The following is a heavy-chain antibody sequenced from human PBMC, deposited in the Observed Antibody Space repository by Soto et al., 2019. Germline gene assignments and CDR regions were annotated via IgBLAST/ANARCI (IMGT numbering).Heavy chain of an antibody. CDR1: GGSISSGGYY. J-gene: IGHJ4*02. CDR2: IYYSGST. V-gene: IGHV4-31*03. Sequence: SETLSLTCTVSGGSISSGGYYWSWIRQHPGKGLEWIGYIYYSGSTYYNPSLKSRVTISVDTSKNQFSLKLSSVTAADTAVYYCARDTNYYDSSGYIVIFVYWGQGTLVTVSS. CDR3: ARDTNYYDSSGYIVIFVY. D-gene: IGHD3-22*01.